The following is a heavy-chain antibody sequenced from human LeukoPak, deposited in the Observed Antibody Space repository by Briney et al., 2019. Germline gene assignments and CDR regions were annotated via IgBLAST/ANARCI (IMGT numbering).Heavy chain of an antibody. V-gene: IGHV3-48*03. Sequence: GRFTISRDNAQNSLYLQMNSLRAEDTAVYYCARVPGEVAAAHDSFDIWGQGTMVTVSS. D-gene: IGHD2-15*01. CDR3: ARVPGEVAAAHDSFDI. J-gene: IGHJ3*02.